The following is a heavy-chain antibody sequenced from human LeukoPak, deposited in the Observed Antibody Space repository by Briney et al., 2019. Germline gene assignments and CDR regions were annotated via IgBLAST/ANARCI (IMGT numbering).Heavy chain of an antibody. CDR3: AKDEAGYYGSGTFDY. CDR2: VSGSGGSK. Sequence: GGSLRFSCAASGFTCSSYAMSWVRQAPGKELEWVSAVSGSGGSKYYADSVKGRFTISRDNSKNTLYLQMNSLRAEDTAVYYCAKDEAGYYGSGTFDYWGQGTLVTVSS. V-gene: IGHV3-23*01. CDR1: GFTCSSYA. D-gene: IGHD3-10*01. J-gene: IGHJ4*02.